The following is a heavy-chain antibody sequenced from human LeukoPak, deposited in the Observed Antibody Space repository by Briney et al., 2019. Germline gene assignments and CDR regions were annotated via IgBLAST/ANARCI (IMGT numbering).Heavy chain of an antibody. CDR3: ARVSLRFLECSYFDY. V-gene: IGHV3-30*01. CDR1: GFTFSSYG. J-gene: IGHJ4*02. D-gene: IGHD3-3*01. Sequence: GGSLRLSCAASGFTFSSYGMHWVRQAPGKGLEWVAVISYDGSNKYYADSVKGRFTISRDNDKNTLYLPMNRLRAEDTAVYSCARVSLRFLECSYFDYWGQGTLVTVSS. CDR2: ISYDGSNK.